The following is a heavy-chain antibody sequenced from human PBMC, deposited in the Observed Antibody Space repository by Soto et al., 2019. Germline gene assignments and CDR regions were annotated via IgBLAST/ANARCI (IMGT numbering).Heavy chain of an antibody. CDR1: GFIFSSYA. J-gene: IGHJ4*02. Sequence: EVQLLESGGGLVQPGGSLRLSCAASGFIFSSYAMSWVRQAPGKGLEWVSAISGSGGSTYYADSVKGRFTISRDNSKNTLNLQMSSLRAEDTAVYYCAKPPSSGSNGYWGQGTLVTVSS. CDR2: ISGSGGST. D-gene: IGHD1-26*01. V-gene: IGHV3-23*01. CDR3: AKPPSSGSNGY.